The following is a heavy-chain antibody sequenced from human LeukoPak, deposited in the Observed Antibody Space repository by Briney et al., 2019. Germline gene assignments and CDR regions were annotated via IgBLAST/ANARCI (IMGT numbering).Heavy chain of an antibody. CDR2: ILTDGSKE. CDR1: GFTFSSYG. J-gene: IGHJ4*02. Sequence: GGSLRLSCAASGFTFSSYGMHWVRQAQGKGREWVAIILTDGSKEFYTDSVKGRFTISRDNSKNTLYLQMNSLRAEDTAVYYCAKSFPKEESFPSSYWGQGTLVTVSS. V-gene: IGHV3-33*06. CDR3: AKSFPKEESFPSSY.